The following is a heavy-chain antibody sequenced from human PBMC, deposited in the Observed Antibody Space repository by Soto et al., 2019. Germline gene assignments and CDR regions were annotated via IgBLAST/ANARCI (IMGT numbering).Heavy chain of an antibody. CDR3: ARIILDYGDYVDYYYYYMDV. V-gene: IGHV3-7*01. D-gene: IGHD4-17*01. Sequence: EVQLVESGGGLAQPGGSLRLSCAASGFTFSSYWMSWVRQAPGKGLEWVANIKQDGSEKYYVDSVKGRFTISRDNAKNSLYLQMNSLRAEDTAVYYCARIILDYGDYVDYYYYYMDVWGKGTTVTVSS. J-gene: IGHJ6*03. CDR1: GFTFSSYW. CDR2: IKQDGSEK.